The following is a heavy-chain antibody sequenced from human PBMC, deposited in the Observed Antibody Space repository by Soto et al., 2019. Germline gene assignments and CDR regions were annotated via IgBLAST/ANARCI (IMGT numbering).Heavy chain of an antibody. D-gene: IGHD1-26*01. CDR2: IYPGDSDS. Sequence: GESLKISCTASGYSFITYWIGWVRQMPGKGLEWLGVIYPGDSDSRYSPSFQGLVTISADKSVSTAYLQWSSLRASDTAMYYCARLVGATTSGFDYWGQGTLVTVSS. CDR1: GYSFITYW. V-gene: IGHV5-51*01. J-gene: IGHJ4*02. CDR3: ARLVGATTSGFDY.